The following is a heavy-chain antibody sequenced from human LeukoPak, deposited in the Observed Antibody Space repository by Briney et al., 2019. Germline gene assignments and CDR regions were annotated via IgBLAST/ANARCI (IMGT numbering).Heavy chain of an antibody. D-gene: IGHD6-13*01. CDR3: ANSGKAAAGNPMDAFDI. J-gene: IGHJ3*02. Sequence: GGSLRLSCAASGFTFSSYAMSWVRQAPGKGLEWVSAISGSGGSTYSADSVKARFTISRDSSKNTLYLQMNSLRAEDTAVYYCANSGKAAAGNPMDAFDIWGQGTMVTVSS. V-gene: IGHV3-23*01. CDR1: GFTFSSYA. CDR2: ISGSGGST.